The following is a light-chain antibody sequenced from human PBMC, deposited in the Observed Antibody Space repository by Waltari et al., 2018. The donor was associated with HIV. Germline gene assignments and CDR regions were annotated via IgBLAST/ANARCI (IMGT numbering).Light chain of an antibody. V-gene: IGLV3-21*02. CDR3: QVWDSSSDPWV. CDR2: DDS. J-gene: IGLJ3*02. Sequence: SHVLTQPPSVSVAPGQTARITRGGTTIGSKRVLWYQQKPGQAPVLVVYDDSDRPSGIPERFSGSNSGNTATLTISRVEAVDEADYYCQVWDSSSDPWVFGGGTKLTVL. CDR1: TIGSKR.